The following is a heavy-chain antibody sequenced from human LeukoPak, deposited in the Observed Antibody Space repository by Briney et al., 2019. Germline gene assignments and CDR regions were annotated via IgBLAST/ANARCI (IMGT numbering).Heavy chain of an antibody. CDR2: INHSGST. CDR1: GGSFSGYY. Sequence: SETLSLTCAVYGGSFSGYYWSWIRQPPGKGLEWIGEINHSGSTNYNPSLKSRVTISVDTSKNQFSLKLSSVTAADTAVYYCASSLWFGEPYYYYYMDVWGKGTTVTVSS. CDR3: ASSLWFGEPYYYYYMDV. V-gene: IGHV4-34*01. D-gene: IGHD3-10*01. J-gene: IGHJ6*03.